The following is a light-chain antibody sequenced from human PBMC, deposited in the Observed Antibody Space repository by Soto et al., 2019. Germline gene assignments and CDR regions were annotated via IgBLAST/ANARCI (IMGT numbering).Light chain of an antibody. CDR1: QDISSW. Sequence: DIQMTQSPSSVSASVGDRVTITCRASQDISSWLAWYQQKPGKAPKLLIYAASSLQSGVPSRFSGSASGTDFSLTISSLQPEDFATYYCQQANSCTLTFGQETLLEIK. CDR2: AAS. V-gene: IGKV1-12*01. CDR3: QQANSCTLT. J-gene: IGKJ5*01.